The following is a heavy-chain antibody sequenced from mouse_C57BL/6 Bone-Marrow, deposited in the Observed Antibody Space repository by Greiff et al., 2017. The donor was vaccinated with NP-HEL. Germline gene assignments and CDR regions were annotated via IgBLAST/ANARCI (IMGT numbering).Heavy chain of an antibody. Sequence: QVQLQQPGAELVKPGASVKMSCKASGYTFTSYWITWVKQRPGQGLEWIGDIYPGSGSTNYNEKFKSKATLTVDTSSSTAYMQLSSLTSEDSAVYYCARGERKDGSSYWYFDVWGTGTTVTVSS. CDR3: ARGERKDGSSYWYFDV. CDR1: GYTFTSYW. J-gene: IGHJ1*03. V-gene: IGHV1-55*01. D-gene: IGHD1-1*01. CDR2: IYPGSGST.